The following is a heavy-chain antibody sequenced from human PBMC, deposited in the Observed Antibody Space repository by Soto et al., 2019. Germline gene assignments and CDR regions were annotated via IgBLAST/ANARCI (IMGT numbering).Heavy chain of an antibody. CDR2: IYAGGTT. CDR3: AIVPPGAWAHP. D-gene: IGHD1-1*01. V-gene: IGHV3-53*01. J-gene: IGHJ5*02. Sequence: GGSLRLSCAASGFSVSANSMSWVRQAPGKGLEWVSIIYAGGTTYYADSVKGRFTISRDISKNTVYRQMNARRAGDTAIYLCAIVPPGAWAHPWGQGTPVTVS. CDR1: GFSVSANS.